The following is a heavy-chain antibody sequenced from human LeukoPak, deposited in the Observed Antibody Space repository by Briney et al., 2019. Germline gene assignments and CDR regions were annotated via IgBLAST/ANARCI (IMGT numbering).Heavy chain of an antibody. CDR2: MNPYTGKT. J-gene: IGHJ4*02. CDR1: GYTFTNFD. D-gene: IGHD6-25*01. CDR3: ARAPIPFYYDSSAYYSDY. Sequence: ASVKVSCKTSGYTFTNFDINWVRQATGQGLVWLGWMNPYTGKTGYAQKFQGRVTFTGDTSIRTAYMEVSSLTSEDTAIYYCARAPIPFYYDSSAYYSDYWGQGTLVTVSS. V-gene: IGHV1-8*03.